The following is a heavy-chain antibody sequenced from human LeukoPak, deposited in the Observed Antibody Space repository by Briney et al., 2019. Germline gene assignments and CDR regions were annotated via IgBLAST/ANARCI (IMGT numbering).Heavy chain of an antibody. CDR1: GFTFSSYA. V-gene: IGHV3-7*01. CDR2: IKQDGSEK. J-gene: IGHJ6*02. CDR3: ARDLEDYTYGMDV. Sequence: GRSLRLSCAASGFTFSSYAMHWVRQAPGKGLEWVANIKQDGSEKYYVDSVKGRFTISRDNAKNSLYLQMNSLRAEDTAVYYCARDLEDYTYGMDVWGQGTTVTVSS.